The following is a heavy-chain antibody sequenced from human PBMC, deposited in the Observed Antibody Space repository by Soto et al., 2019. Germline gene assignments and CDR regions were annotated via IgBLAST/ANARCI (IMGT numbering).Heavy chain of an antibody. Sequence: PSQALSLTCAISGDSDSSNSAAWNWIRQSPSRGLEWLGRTYYRSKWYNDYAASVKSRITINPDTSKNQFSLQLNSVTPEDTAVYYCARGPPYYDSLTGYYNGGDYYYGMDVWAQGTTVTVSS. CDR2: TYYRSKWYN. CDR3: ARGPPYYDSLTGYYNGGDYYYGMDV. D-gene: IGHD3-9*01. J-gene: IGHJ6*02. V-gene: IGHV6-1*01. CDR1: GDSDSSNSAA.